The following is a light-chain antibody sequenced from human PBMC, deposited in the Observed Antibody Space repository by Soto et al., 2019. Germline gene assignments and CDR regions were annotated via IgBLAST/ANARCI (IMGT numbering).Light chain of an antibody. V-gene: IGKV3-15*01. CDR1: QSVSS. J-gene: IGKJ4*01. CDR2: GAS. Sequence: EIVMTQSPATLSVSPGDRATLSCRASQSVSSIAWYQQKPGQPPRLLIYGASRRATNIPARFSGGGSDTEFALTISTLQSEDYAIYYCQYYYNWRLSLGGGTTVEIK. CDR3: QYYYNWRLS.